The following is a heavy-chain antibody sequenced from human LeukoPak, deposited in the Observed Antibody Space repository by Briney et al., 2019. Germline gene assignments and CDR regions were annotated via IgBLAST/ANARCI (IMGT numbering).Heavy chain of an antibody. Sequence: SETLSLTCAVYGGSFSGYYWSWIRQPPGKGLGWIGEINHSGSTNYNPSLKSRVTISVDTSKNQFSLKLSSVTAADTAVYYCARGKNDDYDYVWGSYRRRGVWFGPWGQGTLVTVSS. CDR2: INHSGST. J-gene: IGHJ5*02. CDR1: GGSFSGYY. D-gene: IGHD3-16*02. CDR3: ARGKNDDYDYVWGSYRRRGVWFGP. V-gene: IGHV4-34*01.